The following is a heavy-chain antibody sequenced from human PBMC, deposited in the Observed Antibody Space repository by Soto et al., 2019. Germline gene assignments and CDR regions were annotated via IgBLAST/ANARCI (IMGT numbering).Heavy chain of an antibody. CDR3: ARKPRREDAFDI. Sequence: EVQLVESGGGLVQPGGSLRLSCAASGFTFSSYSMNWVRQAPGKGLEWVSYISSSSSTIYYADSVKGRFTISGDNAKNALYLQMNSLRDEDTAVYYCARKPRREDAFDIWGQGTMVTVSS. CDR1: GFTFSSYS. CDR2: ISSSSSTI. J-gene: IGHJ3*02. V-gene: IGHV3-48*02.